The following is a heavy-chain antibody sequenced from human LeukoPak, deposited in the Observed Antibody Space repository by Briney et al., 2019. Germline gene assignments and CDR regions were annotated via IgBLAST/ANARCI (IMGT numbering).Heavy chain of an antibody. D-gene: IGHD3-10*01. V-gene: IGHV3-48*03. J-gene: IGHJ4*02. CDR3: ARPGITMVRGGDY. Sequence: PGGPLRLSCAASGFTFSSYEMNWVRQAPGKGLEWVSYISSSGSTIYYADSVKGRFTISRDNAKNSLYLQMNSLRAEDTAVYYCARPGITMVRGGDYWGQGTLVTVSS. CDR1: GFTFSSYE. CDR2: ISSSGSTI.